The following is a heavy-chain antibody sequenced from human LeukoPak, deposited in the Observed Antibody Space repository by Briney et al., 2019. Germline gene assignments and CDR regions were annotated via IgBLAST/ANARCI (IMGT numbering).Heavy chain of an antibody. CDR2: ISWNSGSI. CDR3: AKGLVWFGELSFDY. Sequence: GGSLRLSCAASGFTFDDYAMHWVRQAPGKGLEWVSGISWNSGSIGYADSVKGRFTVSRDNAKNSLYLQMNSLRAEDTALYYCAKGLVWFGELSFDYWGQGTLVTVSS. CDR1: GFTFDDYA. J-gene: IGHJ4*02. V-gene: IGHV3-9*01. D-gene: IGHD3-10*01.